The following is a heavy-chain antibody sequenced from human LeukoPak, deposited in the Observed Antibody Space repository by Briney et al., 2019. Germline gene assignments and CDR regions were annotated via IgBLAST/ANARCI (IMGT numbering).Heavy chain of an antibody. CDR1: GFTFSDYY. CDR2: ISSSGSTI. D-gene: IGHD6-13*01. J-gene: IGHJ4*02. Sequence: PGGSLRLSCAASGFTFSDYYMSWIRQAPGKGLEWVSYISSSGSTIYYADSVKVRFTISRYNHKNSLYLQMNSLRAEDTAVYYCARPTYSSSWFFDYWGQGTLVTVSS. CDR3: ARPTYSSSWFFDY. V-gene: IGHV3-11*01.